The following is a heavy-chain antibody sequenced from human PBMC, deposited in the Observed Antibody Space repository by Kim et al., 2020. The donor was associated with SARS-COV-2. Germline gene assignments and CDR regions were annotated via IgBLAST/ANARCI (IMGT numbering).Heavy chain of an antibody. V-gene: IGHV1-18*01. J-gene: IGHJ4*01. Sequence: ASVKVSCQASGYTFTSYDISWVRQAPGQGLEWIGWISPYNGRTNVLQKLQGRVTMTADTTRNTVYMELSSLGSDDTAVYYCARELYDVRGHSPGSALDYW. CDR3: ARELYDVRGHSPGSALDY. D-gene: IGHD2-21*01. CDR2: ISPYNGRT. CDR1: GYTFTSYD.